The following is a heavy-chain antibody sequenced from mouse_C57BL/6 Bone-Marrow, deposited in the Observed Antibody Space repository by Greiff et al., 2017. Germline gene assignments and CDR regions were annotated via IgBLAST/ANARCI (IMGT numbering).Heavy chain of an antibody. CDR2: IYPGSGST. V-gene: IGHV1-55*01. Sequence: VQLQQPGAELVKPGASVKMSCKASGYTFTSYWLTWVKQRPGQGLEWIGDIYPGSGSTNYHEKFKSKATLTVDTSSSTAYMQLSSLTSEDSAVYYCARRWVVDWYFDVWGTGTTVTVSS. CDR1: GYTFTSYW. D-gene: IGHD1-1*01. CDR3: ARRWVVDWYFDV. J-gene: IGHJ1*03.